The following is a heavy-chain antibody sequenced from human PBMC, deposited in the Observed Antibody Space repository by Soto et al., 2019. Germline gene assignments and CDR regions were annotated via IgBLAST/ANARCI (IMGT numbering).Heavy chain of an antibody. CDR2: IWYDGSNK. D-gene: IGHD3-3*02. V-gene: IGHV3-33*01. CDR3: ARDISFLEWYTEAFDI. Sequence: QVQLVESGGGVGQPGRSLRLSCAASGFTFSSYGMHWVRQAPGKGLEWVAVIWYDGSNKYYADSVKGRFTISRDNSKNTLYLQLNSLRAADTAVYYCARDISFLEWYTEAFDIWGKGKMVTVSS. CDR1: GFTFSSYG. J-gene: IGHJ3*02.